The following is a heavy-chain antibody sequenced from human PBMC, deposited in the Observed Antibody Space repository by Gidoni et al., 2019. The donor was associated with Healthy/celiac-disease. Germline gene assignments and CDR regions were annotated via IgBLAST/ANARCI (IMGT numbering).Heavy chain of an antibody. CDR2: IWYDGSNK. J-gene: IGHJ4*02. CDR1: GFPFSSYG. Sequence: QVQLVASGGGVVQPGRSLRLSCAASGFPFSSYGMHWVRQAPGKGLEWVAVIWYDGSNKYYADSVKGRFTISRDNSKNTLYLQMNSLRAEDTAVYYCAREGGSEAVVIASPGDYWGQGTLVTVSS. D-gene: IGHD2-21*01. V-gene: IGHV3-33*01. CDR3: AREGGSEAVVIASPGDY.